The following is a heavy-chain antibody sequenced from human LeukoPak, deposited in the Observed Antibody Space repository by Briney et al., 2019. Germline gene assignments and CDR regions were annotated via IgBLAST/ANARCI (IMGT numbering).Heavy chain of an antibody. CDR2: ISAYNGNT. D-gene: IGHD3-22*01. CDR3: ARGRNYYDSSGYYYYFDY. J-gene: IGHJ4*02. V-gene: IGHV1-18*04. Sequence: ASVKVSCKASGYTFTGYYMHWVRQAPGQGLEWMGWISAYNGNTNYAQKLQGRVTMTTDTSTSTAYMELRSLRSDDTAVYYCARGRNYYDSSGYYYYFDYWGQGTLVTVSS. CDR1: GYTFTGYY.